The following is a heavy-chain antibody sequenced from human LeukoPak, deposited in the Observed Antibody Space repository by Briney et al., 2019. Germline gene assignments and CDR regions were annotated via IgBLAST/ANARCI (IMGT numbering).Heavy chain of an antibody. CDR1: GFTFSTYS. D-gene: IGHD6-19*01. Sequence: GGSLRLSCAASGFTFSTYSMNWVRQAPGKGLEWVSSISSSSSSIYYSDSVKGRFTVSRDNAKSSLFLQMNSLRDEDTAVYYCAGSLRGGGWYMYWGQGALVTVSS. J-gene: IGHJ4*02. V-gene: IGHV3-21*01. CDR3: AGSLRGGGWYMY. CDR2: ISSSSSSI.